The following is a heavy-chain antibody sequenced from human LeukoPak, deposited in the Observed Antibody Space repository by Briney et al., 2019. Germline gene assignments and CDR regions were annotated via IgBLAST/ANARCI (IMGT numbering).Heavy chain of an antibody. J-gene: IGHJ4*02. Sequence: PGGSLRLSCAASGFSFTTYNMNWFRQAPGKGLEWVSVIYSGGSTYYADSVKGRFTISRDDSKNTLFLDMSNLRVEDTALYYCARDLSAAFDFWGQGVLVTVSS. CDR3: ARDLSAAFDF. CDR2: IYSGGST. CDR1: GFSFTTYN. D-gene: IGHD6-19*01. V-gene: IGHV3-66*01.